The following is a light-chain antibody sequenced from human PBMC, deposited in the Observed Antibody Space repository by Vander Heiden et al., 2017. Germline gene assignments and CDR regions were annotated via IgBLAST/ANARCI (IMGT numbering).Light chain of an antibody. Sequence: DIVMTQSPLPLHVTPGEPASISCRSSQSLLHSNGYNYLDWYLQKPGQSPQLLIYLGSNRASGVPDRFSGSGSGTDFTLKISRVEAEDVGVYYCMQALQTPWTFGQGTKVEIK. J-gene: IGKJ1*01. V-gene: IGKV2-28*01. CDR1: QSLLHSNGYNY. CDR3: MQALQTPWT. CDR2: LGS.